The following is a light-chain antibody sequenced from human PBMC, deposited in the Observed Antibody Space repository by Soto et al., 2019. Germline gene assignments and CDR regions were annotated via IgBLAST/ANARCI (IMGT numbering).Light chain of an antibody. Sequence: QSALTQPRSVSGSPGQSVTISCTGTSSDVGAYNYVSWYQHHPGKAPKLVIYDVTKRPSGVPDRFAGSKSGNTASLTISGLQAEDEADDYCCSYAGSSLWVFGGGTKLTVL. J-gene: IGLJ3*02. CDR3: CSYAGSSLWV. CDR2: DVT. V-gene: IGLV2-11*01. CDR1: SSDVGAYNY.